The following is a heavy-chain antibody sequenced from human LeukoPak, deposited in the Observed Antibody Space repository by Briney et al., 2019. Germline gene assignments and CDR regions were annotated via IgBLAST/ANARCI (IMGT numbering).Heavy chain of an antibody. D-gene: IGHD3-22*01. V-gene: IGHV5-51*01. CDR1: GYSFTNYW. J-gene: IGHJ3*01. Sequence: GESLKISCEGSGYSFTNYWFGWVRQMPGKGLEWMGIIYPGDSDTRYSPSFQGQVTISVDKSISTAHLQWSSLQASDTAMYYCARPNITSYYDSRGYDAFDVWGQGTMVTVSS. CDR2: IYPGDSDT. CDR3: ARPNITSYYDSRGYDAFDV.